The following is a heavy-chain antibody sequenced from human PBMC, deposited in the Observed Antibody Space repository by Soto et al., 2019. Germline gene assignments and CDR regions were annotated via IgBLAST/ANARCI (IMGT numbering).Heavy chain of an antibody. Sequence: QVLESLGNSVQPGGSLRLICAASGFTFNTYTMSWVRLAPGKGLEWVSAISASGDITYYADSVKGRFTVSRDNYKNTLFVQMDSMRVEDTPLYYCVTNWGGNTVIRGLAVWGHVTAVTV. J-gene: IGHJ6*02. V-gene: IGHV3-23*01. CDR1: GFTFNTYT. CDR2: ISASGDIT. CDR3: VTNWGGNTVIRGLAV. D-gene: IGHD3-10*01.